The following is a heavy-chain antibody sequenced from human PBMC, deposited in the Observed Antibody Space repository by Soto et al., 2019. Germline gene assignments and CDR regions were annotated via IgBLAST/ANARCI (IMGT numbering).Heavy chain of an antibody. V-gene: IGHV3-30*18. CDR2: ISYDGSNK. J-gene: IGHJ6*02. Sequence: PGGSLSLSCAASGFTFSSYGMHWVRQAPGKGLEWVAIISYDGSNKYYADSVKGRFTIPRDRSKNTLYLQVNSLRAADTAVYYCAKDRLANPPYYYYYYGLDVWGQGTTVTVSS. CDR3: AKDRLANPPYYYYYYGLDV. CDR1: GFTFSSYG.